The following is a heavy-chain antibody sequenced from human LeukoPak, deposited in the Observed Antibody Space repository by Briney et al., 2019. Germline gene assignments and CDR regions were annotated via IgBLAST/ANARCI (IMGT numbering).Heavy chain of an antibody. V-gene: IGHV3-23*01. D-gene: IGHD3-22*01. Sequence: GGSLRLSCAASGFTFSSYAMSWVRQAPGKGLEWVSAISGSGRTTYYADSVKGRFTISRDNSKSTPYLQMNSLRAEDTAVYYCAKADDSSGYYYAGLDYWGQGTLVTVSS. J-gene: IGHJ4*02. CDR2: ISGSGRTT. CDR1: GFTFSSYA. CDR3: AKADDSSGYYYAGLDY.